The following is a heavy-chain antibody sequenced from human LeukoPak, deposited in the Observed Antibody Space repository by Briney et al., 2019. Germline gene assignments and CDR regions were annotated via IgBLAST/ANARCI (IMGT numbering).Heavy chain of an antibody. CDR1: GDSISDFY. Sequence: SETLSLTCSVSGDSISDFYWNWIRQPPGKRLEWIGNSHYSGNSNYNPSLQSRVTISIDTSRKQLFLKLTSVTAADTAVYYCALAPNSNWFDFWGQGTLVTVSS. J-gene: IGHJ5*01. CDR2: SHYSGNS. V-gene: IGHV4-59*08. CDR3: ALAPNSNWFDF. D-gene: IGHD2-8*01.